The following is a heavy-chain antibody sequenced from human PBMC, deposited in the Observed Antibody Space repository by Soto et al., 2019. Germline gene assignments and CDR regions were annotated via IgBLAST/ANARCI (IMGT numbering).Heavy chain of an antibody. V-gene: IGHV3-33*01. CDR1: GFTFSSYG. J-gene: IGHJ5*01. Sequence: QVRLAESGGSVVQPGRSRRLSCTTSGFTFSSYGMHWVRQAPGKGLEWVAVIWPDGSKEFYADSVKGRFSISRDNSKKTLYRQMSSRKVEDTAVYSCGTGRIVVPAVESWGRGTVVTVSP. CDR2: IWPDGSKE. D-gene: IGHD2-15*01. CDR3: GTGRIVVPAVES.